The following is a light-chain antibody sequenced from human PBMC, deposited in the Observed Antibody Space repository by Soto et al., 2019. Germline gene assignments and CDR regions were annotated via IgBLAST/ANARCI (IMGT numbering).Light chain of an antibody. CDR2: AAS. J-gene: IGKJ4*01. CDR3: QQSHTLPFT. Sequence: DIQMTQSPSSLSASVGDRVTITFGANSSVANYLHWYQQKSGRVPKLLIYAASNLQGGVPSRFSGRGSGTDFSLTISSLRLEDFATYFCQQSHTLPFTFGGGTKVDIK. CDR1: SSVANY. V-gene: IGKV1-39*01.